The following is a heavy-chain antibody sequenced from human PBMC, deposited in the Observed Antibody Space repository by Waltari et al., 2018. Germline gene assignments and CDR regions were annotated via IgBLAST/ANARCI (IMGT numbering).Heavy chain of an antibody. CDR3: TPPPYYYYYGMDV. CDR2: IKTRADGGTA. V-gene: IGHV3-15*07. J-gene: IGHJ6*02. CDR1: GFSFSTAW. Sequence: EVQLVESGGGLVNPGGSLRLSCAASGFSFSTAWMHWVRQAPGKGLEWVGRIKTRADGGTADYAAPVRGRFTISRDDSQNTLYLQMNSLKTEDTAVYYCTPPPYYYYYGMDVWGQGTTVTVSS.